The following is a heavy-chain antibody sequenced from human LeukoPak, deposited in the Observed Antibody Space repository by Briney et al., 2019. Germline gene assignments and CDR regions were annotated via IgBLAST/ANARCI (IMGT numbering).Heavy chain of an antibody. CDR1: GFTFTNFA. CDR3: ARGSHGSGSYYFDY. Sequence: GSLRLSCAGSGFTFTNFAMSWVRQPPGKGLEWIGEINHSGSTNYNPSLKSRVTISVDTSKNQFSLKLSSVTAADTAVYYCARGSHGSGSYYFDYWGQGTLVTVSS. CDR2: INHSGST. J-gene: IGHJ4*02. V-gene: IGHV4-34*01. D-gene: IGHD3-10*01.